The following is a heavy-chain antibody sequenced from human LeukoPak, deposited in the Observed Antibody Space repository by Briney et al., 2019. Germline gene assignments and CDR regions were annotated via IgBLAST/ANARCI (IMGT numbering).Heavy chain of an antibody. CDR3: ATAKTYGGNYYVFDF. J-gene: IGHJ4*02. V-gene: IGHV1-24*01. Sequence: ASVKVSCKVSGYTRTQLSIHWVRQVPGKGLEWMGGLDPKDGQSIYAQRFQGRVTMTEDTATGTAYMALSSLRSEDTAKYYCATAKTYGGNYYVFDFWGQGTPVTVSS. D-gene: IGHD1-26*01. CDR2: LDPKDGQS. CDR1: GYTRTQLS.